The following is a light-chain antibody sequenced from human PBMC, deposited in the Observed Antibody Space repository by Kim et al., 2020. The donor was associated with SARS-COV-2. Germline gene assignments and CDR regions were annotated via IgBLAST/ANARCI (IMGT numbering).Light chain of an antibody. J-gene: IGLJ2*01. CDR1: SSDVGSYNL. V-gene: IGLV2-23*02. CDR2: EVS. CDR3: CSYAGSSTSVV. Sequence: SITIYCTGTSSDVGSYNLVSWYQQHPGKAPKLMIYEVSKRPSGVSNRFSGSKSGNTASLTISGLQAEDEAAYYCCSYAGSSTSVVFGGGTQLTVL.